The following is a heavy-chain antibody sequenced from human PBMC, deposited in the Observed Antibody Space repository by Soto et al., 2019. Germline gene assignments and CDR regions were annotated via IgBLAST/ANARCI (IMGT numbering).Heavy chain of an antibody. CDR1: GGSISSGGYS. CDR3: ARSVAATPSYDY. J-gene: IGHJ4*02. V-gene: IGHV4-30-2*01. CDR2: IYHSGST. Sequence: SETLSLTCAVSGGSISSGGYSWSWIRQPPGKGLEWIGYIYHSGSTYYNPSLKSRVTISVDRSKNQFSLKLSSVTAADTAVYYCARSVAATPSYDYWGQGTLVTSPQ. D-gene: IGHD2-15*01.